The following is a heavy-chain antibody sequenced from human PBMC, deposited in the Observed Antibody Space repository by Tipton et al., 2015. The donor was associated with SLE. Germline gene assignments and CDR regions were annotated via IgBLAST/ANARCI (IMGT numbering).Heavy chain of an antibody. Sequence: TLSLTCAVDGASFSDYYWMWVRQPPGKGLEWIGEFIHSETTNYNPSLKSRVAISVDTSKNELSLRMTSVTAADTAVYYCARDLITGNVWYFDLWGRGTLVTVSS. CDR2: FIHSETT. CDR3: ARDLITGNVWYFDL. D-gene: IGHD1-20*01. CDR1: GASFSDYY. V-gene: IGHV4-34*12. J-gene: IGHJ2*01.